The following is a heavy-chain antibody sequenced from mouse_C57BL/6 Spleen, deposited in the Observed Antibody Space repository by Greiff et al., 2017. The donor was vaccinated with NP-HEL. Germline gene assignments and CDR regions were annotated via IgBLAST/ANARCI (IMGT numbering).Heavy chain of an antibody. CDR2: IDPETGGT. Sequence: EQLQQSGAELVRPGASVTLSCKASGYTFTDYEMHWVKQTPVHGLEWIGAIDPETGGTAYNQKFKGKAILTADKSSSTAYMELRSLTSEDSAVYYCTRRGGYYFDYWGQGTTLTVSS. CDR1: GYTFTDYE. D-gene: IGHD1-1*02. V-gene: IGHV1-15*01. J-gene: IGHJ2*01. CDR3: TRRGGYYFDY.